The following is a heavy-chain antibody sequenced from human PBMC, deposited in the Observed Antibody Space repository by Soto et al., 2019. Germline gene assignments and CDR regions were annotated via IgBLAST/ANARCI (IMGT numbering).Heavy chain of an antibody. V-gene: IGHV4-30-4*02. CDR1: GGSISSGDYY. J-gene: IGHJ4*02. CDR3: AVTTRGGYFDY. CDR2: IYYSGST. Sequence: SDTLSLTCTVSGGSISSGDYYWSWIRQPPGKGPEWIGYIYYSGSTYYNPSLKSRVTISVDTSKNQFSLKLSSVTAADTSVYCCAVTTRGGYFDYWGQGTLVTVSS. D-gene: IGHD1-1*01.